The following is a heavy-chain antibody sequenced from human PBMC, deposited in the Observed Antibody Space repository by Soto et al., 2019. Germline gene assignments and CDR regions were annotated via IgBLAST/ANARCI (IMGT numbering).Heavy chain of an antibody. V-gene: IGHV3-30-3*02. Sequence: QVQLVESGGGVVQPGRSLRLSCAASGFTFSSYPMHWVRQAPGKGLEWVAAISYDGSNDYYADSVRGRFSISRDNSRSTLYLQMNSLRAEDTAVYYCAKRSTGTLYSSGWYLDYWGQGTLVTVSS. D-gene: IGHD6-19*01. CDR3: AKRSTGTLYSSGWYLDY. CDR1: GFTFSSYP. CDR2: ISYDGSND. J-gene: IGHJ4*02.